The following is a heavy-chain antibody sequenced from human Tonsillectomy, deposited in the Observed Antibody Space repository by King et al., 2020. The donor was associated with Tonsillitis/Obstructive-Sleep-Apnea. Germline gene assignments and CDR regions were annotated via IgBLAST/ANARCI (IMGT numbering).Heavy chain of an antibody. Sequence: QLQESGPGLVKPSETLSLTCTVSGGSISSYYWSWIRQPPGKGLEWVGYIYYSGSTNYNPSLKSRVTISVDTSKNQFSLKMSSVTAADTAVYYCAWGAAASSYYMDVCGKGTTVTVSS. V-gene: IGHV4-59*08. D-gene: IGHD2-2*01. CDR3: AWGAAASSYYMDV. CDR1: GGSISSYY. J-gene: IGHJ6*03. CDR2: IYYSGST.